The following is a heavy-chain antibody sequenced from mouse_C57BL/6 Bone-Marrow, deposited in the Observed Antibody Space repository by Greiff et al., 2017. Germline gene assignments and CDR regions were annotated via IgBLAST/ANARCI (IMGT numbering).Heavy chain of an antibody. J-gene: IGHJ1*03. Sequence: EVKLVESGGGLVKPGGSLKLSCAASGFTFSDYGMHWVRQAPEKGLEWVAYISSGSSTIYYADTVKGRFTTSRDNAKNTLFLQMTSLRSEDTAMYYCAYYGSSYGYWYFDVWGTGTTVTVSS. CDR3: AYYGSSYGYWYFDV. V-gene: IGHV5-17*01. CDR2: ISSGSSTI. D-gene: IGHD1-1*01. CDR1: GFTFSDYG.